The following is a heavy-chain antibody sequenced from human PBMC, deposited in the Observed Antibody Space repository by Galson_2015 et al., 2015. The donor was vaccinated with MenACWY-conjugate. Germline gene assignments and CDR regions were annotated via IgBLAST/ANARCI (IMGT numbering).Heavy chain of an antibody. CDR3: ARLYSGSQRDAFDI. J-gene: IGHJ3*02. V-gene: IGHV4-59*08. CDR2: IYYSGST. CDR1: GGSISSYY. D-gene: IGHD5-12*01. Sequence: QVQLQESGPGLVKPSETLSLTCTVSGGSISSYYWSWIRQPPGKGLEWIGYIYYSGSTNYNPSLKSRVTISVDPSKNQFSLKLSSVTAADTAVYYCARLYSGSQRDAFDIWGQGTMVTVSA.